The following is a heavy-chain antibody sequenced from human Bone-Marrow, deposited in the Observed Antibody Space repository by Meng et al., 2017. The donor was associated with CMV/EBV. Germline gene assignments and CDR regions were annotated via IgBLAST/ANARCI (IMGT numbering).Heavy chain of an antibody. CDR2: ISSSGSTI. Sequence: GESLKISCAASGFTFSSYWMSWVRQAPGKGLEWVSYISSSGSTIYYADSVKGRFTISRDNAKNSLYLQMNSLRAEDTAVYYCARDLYCSSTSCFIRYYYYGMDVWGQGTTVTVSS. CDR3: ARDLYCSSTSCFIRYYYYGMDV. CDR1: GFTFSSYW. D-gene: IGHD2-2*01. V-gene: IGHV3-48*04. J-gene: IGHJ6*02.